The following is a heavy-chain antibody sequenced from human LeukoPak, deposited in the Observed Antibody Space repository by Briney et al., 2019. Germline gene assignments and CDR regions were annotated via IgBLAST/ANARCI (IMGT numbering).Heavy chain of an antibody. CDR3: ARDRGGGSSGWYNWFDP. J-gene: IGHJ5*02. Sequence: GASVKVSYKASGYTFTGYYMHWVRQAPGQGLEWMGWINPNSGGTNYAQKFQGRVTMTRDTSISTAYMELSRLRSDDTAVYYCARDRGGGSSGWYNWFDPWGQGTLVTVSS. D-gene: IGHD6-19*01. CDR2: INPNSGGT. V-gene: IGHV1-2*02. CDR1: GYTFTGYY.